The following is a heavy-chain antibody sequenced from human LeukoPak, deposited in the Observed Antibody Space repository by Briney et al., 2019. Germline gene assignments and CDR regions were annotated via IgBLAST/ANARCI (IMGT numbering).Heavy chain of an antibody. CDR2: ISAYNGNT. J-gene: IGHJ6*03. CDR1: GYTFTSYG. Sequence: GASVKVSCKASGYTFTSYGISWVRQAPGQGLEWMGWISAYNGNTNYAQKLQGRVTMTTDTSTSTAYMELRSLRSDDTVVYYCAREDITMVRGVGYYYMDVWGKGTTVTVSS. V-gene: IGHV1-18*01. D-gene: IGHD3-10*01. CDR3: AREDITMVRGVGYYYMDV.